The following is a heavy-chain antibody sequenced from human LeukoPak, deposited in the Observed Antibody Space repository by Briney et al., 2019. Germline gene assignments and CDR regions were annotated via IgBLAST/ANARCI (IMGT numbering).Heavy chain of an antibody. J-gene: IGHJ3*02. D-gene: IGHD3-10*01. Sequence: SETLSLTCTVSGGSISSYYWGWIRQTPGKGLEWIGNIFYSGGTYSPSLTSRVTISLDTSRNQFSLKLNSVTAADTAVYYCAKSNGYGLVDIWGQGTMVTVSS. V-gene: IGHV4-59*04. CDR3: AKSNGYGLVDI. CDR1: GGSISSYY. CDR2: IFYSGGT.